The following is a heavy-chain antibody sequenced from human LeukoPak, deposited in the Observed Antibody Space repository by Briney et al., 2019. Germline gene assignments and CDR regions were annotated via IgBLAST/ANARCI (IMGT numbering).Heavy chain of an antibody. CDR1: GFTFSLYW. CDR3: TTDLKESGSDTTTGFQY. J-gene: IGHJ4*02. Sequence: GGSLRLSCAASGFTFSLYWMNWVRRAPGKGLEWVANIKQDGSEKNYVDSVKGRFTISRDNAKNSLYLQMNSLRAEDTAVYYCTTDLKESGSDTTTGFQYWGQGTLVTVSS. V-gene: IGHV3-7*03. CDR2: IKQDGSEK. D-gene: IGHD1-26*01.